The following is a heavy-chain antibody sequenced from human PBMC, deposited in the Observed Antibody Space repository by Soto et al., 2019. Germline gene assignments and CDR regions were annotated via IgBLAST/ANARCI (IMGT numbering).Heavy chain of an antibody. CDR3: ARAPFAGDPRYGMDV. D-gene: IGHD3-10*01. J-gene: IGHJ6*02. Sequence: ASVKVSCKASGYTFTSYGISWVRQAPGQGLEWMGWISAYNGNTNYAQKLQGRVTMTTDTPTSTAYMELSSLRSEDTAVYYCARAPFAGDPRYGMDVWGQGTTVTVSS. CDR2: ISAYNGNT. V-gene: IGHV1-18*01. CDR1: GYTFTSYG.